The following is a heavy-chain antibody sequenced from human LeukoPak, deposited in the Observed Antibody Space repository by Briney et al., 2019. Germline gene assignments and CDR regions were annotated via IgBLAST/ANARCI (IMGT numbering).Heavy chain of an antibody. CDR1: GFTFSSYA. Sequence: GGSLRLSCAASGFTFSSYAMSWVRQAPGKGLEWVSAISGSGGSTYNADSVKGRFTISRDNSKNTLYLQMNSLRAEDTAVYYCAKDSLNYYGSGSYPDYWGQGTLVTVSS. J-gene: IGHJ4*02. CDR3: AKDSLNYYGSGSYPDY. CDR2: ISGSGGST. V-gene: IGHV3-23*01. D-gene: IGHD3-10*01.